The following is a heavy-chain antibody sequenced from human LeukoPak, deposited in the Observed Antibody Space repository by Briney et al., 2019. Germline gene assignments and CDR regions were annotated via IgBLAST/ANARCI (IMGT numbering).Heavy chain of an antibody. Sequence: GGSLRLSCSASGFTFSSYGMHWVRQAPGKGLEWVAVISYDGSNEYYADSVKGRFTISRDNSRNTLYLQMNSLRVEDTAVYYCAKDYYSSGFDYWGQGTLVTVSS. CDR1: GFTFSSYG. CDR3: AKDYYSSGFDY. V-gene: IGHV3-30*18. D-gene: IGHD3-22*01. J-gene: IGHJ4*02. CDR2: ISYDGSNE.